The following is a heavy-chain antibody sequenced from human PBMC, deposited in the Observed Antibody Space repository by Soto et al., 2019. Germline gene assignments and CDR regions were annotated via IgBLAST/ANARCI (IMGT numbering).Heavy chain of an antibody. CDR3: ERHNLTGAVAGTAVDY. CDR1: GGSISSGGYY. D-gene: IGHD6-19*01. J-gene: IGHJ4*02. CDR2: IYYSGST. V-gene: IGHV4-31*03. Sequence: SETLSLTCTVSGGSISSGGYYWSWIRQHPGKGLEWIGYIYYSGSTYYNPSLKSRVTISVDTSKNQFSLKLSSVTAADTAVYYCERHNLTGAVAGTAVDYWGQGTLATVSS.